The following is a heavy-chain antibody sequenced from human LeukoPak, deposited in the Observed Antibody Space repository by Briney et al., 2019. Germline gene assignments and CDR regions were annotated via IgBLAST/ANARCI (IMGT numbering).Heavy chain of an antibody. J-gene: IGHJ6*02. CDR2: INTNTGNP. V-gene: IGHV7-4-1*02. CDR1: GYTFTSYA. D-gene: IGHD3-9*01. Sequence: ASVKVSCKASGYTFTSYAMNWVRQAPGQGLEWMGWINTNTGNPTYAQGFTGRFVFSLDTSVSTAYLQISSLKAEDTAVYYCARDQVLRYFDWLPISNYYYGMDVWGQGTTVTVSS. CDR3: ARDQVLRYFDWLPISNYYYGMDV.